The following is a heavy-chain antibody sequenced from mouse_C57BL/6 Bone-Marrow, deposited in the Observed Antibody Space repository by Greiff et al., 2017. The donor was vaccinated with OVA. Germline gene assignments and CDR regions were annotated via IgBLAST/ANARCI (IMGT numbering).Heavy chain of an antibody. D-gene: IGHD1-1*01. J-gene: IGHJ2*01. Sequence: VQLKQSVAELVRPGASVKLSCTASGFNIKNTYMHWVKQRPEQGLEWIGRIDPANGNTKYAPKFQGKATITADTSSNTAYLQLSSLTSEDTAVYYCARRVYGSAYYFDYWGQGTTLTVSS. CDR3: ARRVYGSAYYFDY. CDR2: IDPANGNT. CDR1: GFNIKNTY. V-gene: IGHV14-3*01.